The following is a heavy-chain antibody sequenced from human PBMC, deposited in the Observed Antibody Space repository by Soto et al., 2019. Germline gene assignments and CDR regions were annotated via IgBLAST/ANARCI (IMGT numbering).Heavy chain of an antibody. J-gene: IGHJ4*02. CDR3: AKTPTGYYDS. Sequence: SETLSLTCAVFGDSMDNNRWWSWVRQSPGKGLEWIGEVTRSGSTNYNPSLKSRVSIVADTSTNRFFLNLKSVTATDTGVYYCAKTPTGYYDSWGQGILVTVSS. CDR2: VTRSGST. V-gene: IGHV4-4*02. CDR1: GDSMDNNRW. D-gene: IGHD2-8*02.